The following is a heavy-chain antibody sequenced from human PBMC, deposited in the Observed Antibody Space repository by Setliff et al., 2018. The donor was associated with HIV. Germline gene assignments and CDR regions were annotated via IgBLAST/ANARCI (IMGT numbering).Heavy chain of an antibody. Sequence: GGSLRLSCVASGLTFSNYWMSWVRQAPGKGLEWVANIKQDGSAKFYVDSVEGRFTISRDNSKNTLSLQMNSLGAEDTAVYYCANRLRGYNKWYYFDYWGQGTLVT. CDR3: ANRLRGYNKWYYFDY. CDR2: IKQDGSAK. J-gene: IGHJ4*02. CDR1: GLTFSNYW. V-gene: IGHV3-7*03. D-gene: IGHD1-1*01.